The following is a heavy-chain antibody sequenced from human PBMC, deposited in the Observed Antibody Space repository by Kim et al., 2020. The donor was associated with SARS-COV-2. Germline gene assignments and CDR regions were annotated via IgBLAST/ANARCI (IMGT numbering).Heavy chain of an antibody. D-gene: IGHD3-10*01. CDR2: IYHSGTT. V-gene: IGHV4-39*01. CDR1: GDSISGSTYY. Sequence: SETLSLTCTVSGDSISGSTYYWGWIRRPPGKGLEWIGTIYHSGTTDYSPSLKSRVTISADTSKNQLSLNLTSVTAADTAVYFCVRPIRGGRHDAFDIWG. CDR3: VRPIRGGRHDAFDI. J-gene: IGHJ3*02.